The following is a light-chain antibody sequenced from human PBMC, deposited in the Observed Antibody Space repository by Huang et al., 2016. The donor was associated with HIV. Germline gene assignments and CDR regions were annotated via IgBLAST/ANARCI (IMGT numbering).Light chain of an antibody. Sequence: EIVMTQSPATLSVSPGERVSLSCRASQSVSINFAWYQQKPGQAPRLLIYGASTRATGIPARFSGSGSGTEFTLTISSLQSEDFAVYYCQQYNDWPPLTFGGGTKVEIK. V-gene: IGKV3-15*01. J-gene: IGKJ4*01. CDR1: QSVSIN. CDR3: QQYNDWPPLT. CDR2: GAS.